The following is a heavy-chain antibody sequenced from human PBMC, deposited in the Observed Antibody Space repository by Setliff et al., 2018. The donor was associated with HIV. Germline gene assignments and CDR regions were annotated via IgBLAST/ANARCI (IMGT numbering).Heavy chain of an antibody. CDR2: IYIGGST. D-gene: IGHD2-15*01. CDR1: GFTVSSNY. J-gene: IGHJ5*02. Sequence: GGSLRLSCAASGFTVSSNYMSWVRQAPGKGLEWVSVIYIGGSTYYADSVKGRFTISRDNSKNTLYLQMNSLRAEDTAVYYCARDKVVAGTWWFDPWGQGTLVTVS. V-gene: IGHV3-66*02. CDR3: ARDKVVAGTWWFDP.